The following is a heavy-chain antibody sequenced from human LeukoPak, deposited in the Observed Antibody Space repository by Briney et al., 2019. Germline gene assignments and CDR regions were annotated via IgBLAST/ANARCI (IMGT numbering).Heavy chain of an antibody. CDR2: IHHSGST. CDR1: GYFISSGYY. J-gene: IGHJ4*02. Sequence: PSETLSLTCTVSGYFISSGYYWGCIRQPPGKGLQWIGSIHHSGSTYCNPSLKSRVTISVDTSKNQFSLKLSSVTAADTAVYYCARTSSSGLVGGYYFDYWGQGTLVTVSS. D-gene: IGHD6-19*01. CDR3: ARTSSSGLVGGYYFDY. V-gene: IGHV4-38-2*02.